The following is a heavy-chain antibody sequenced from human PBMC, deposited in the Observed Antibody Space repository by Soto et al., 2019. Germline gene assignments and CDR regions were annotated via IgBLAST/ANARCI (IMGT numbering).Heavy chain of an antibody. J-gene: IGHJ5*02. CDR3: AKRSSGWSFDP. V-gene: IGHV3-30*18. CDR1: GFTFSSYG. CDR2: ISYDGSNK. D-gene: IGHD6-19*01. Sequence: GGSLRLSCAASGFTFSSYGMHWVRQAPGKGLEWVAVISYDGSNKYYADSVKGRFTISRDNSKNTLYLQMNSLRAEDTAVYYCAKRSSGWSFDPWGQGTLVTVSS.